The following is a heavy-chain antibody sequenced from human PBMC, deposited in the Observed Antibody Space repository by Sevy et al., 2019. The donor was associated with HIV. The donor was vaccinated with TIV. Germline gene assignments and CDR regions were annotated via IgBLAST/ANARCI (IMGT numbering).Heavy chain of an antibody. Sequence: ASVKVSCKASGYTFTSYGISWVRQAPGQGLEWMGWISAYNGNTNYAQMLQGRVTMTTDTSTSTAYMELRSLRSDDTAVYYCARDRGIDYDYVWGSYPEGKRFDYWGQGTLVTVSS. CDR3: ARDRGIDYDYVWGSYPEGKRFDY. CDR1: GYTFTSYG. D-gene: IGHD3-16*02. V-gene: IGHV1-18*01. J-gene: IGHJ4*02. CDR2: ISAYNGNT.